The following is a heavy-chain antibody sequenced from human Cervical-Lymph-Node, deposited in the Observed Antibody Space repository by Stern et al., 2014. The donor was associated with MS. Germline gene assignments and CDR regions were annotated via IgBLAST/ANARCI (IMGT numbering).Heavy chain of an antibody. CDR1: RDTFSHYA. D-gene: IGHD3-10*01. CDR2: IIPGLGTT. Sequence: QVPLGQSGDEVKKPGSSLKVSCKASRDTFSHYALSWVRQDPEHGLEWMGGIIPGLGTTSYAQKFHGRITISADTSTNTLYMELSSLTSEDTAVYFCARDQGDYGSGSEDSWFDPWGQGTLVTVSS. J-gene: IGHJ5*02. V-gene: IGHV1-69*06. CDR3: ARDQGDYGSGSEDSWFDP.